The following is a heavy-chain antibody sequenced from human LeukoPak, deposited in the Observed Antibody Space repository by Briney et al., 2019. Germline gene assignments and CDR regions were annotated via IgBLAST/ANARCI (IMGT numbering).Heavy chain of an antibody. V-gene: IGHV4-59*01. CDR2: IYDEGST. CDR3: ARVFRGGVTANWFDL. J-gene: IGHJ5*02. CDR1: GGSINGNY. D-gene: IGHD2-21*02. Sequence: SETLSLTCSVSGGSINGNYWTWIRQPPGKGLGWIGNIYDEGSTNYSPSLESRLTMSIDTSASHFSLTLRSVTAADTAVYYCARVFRGGVTANWFDLWGQGTLVSVSS.